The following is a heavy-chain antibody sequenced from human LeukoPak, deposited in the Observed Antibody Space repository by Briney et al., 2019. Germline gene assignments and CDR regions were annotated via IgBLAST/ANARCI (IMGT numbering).Heavy chain of an antibody. D-gene: IGHD2-2*01. Sequence: GGSLRLSCAASGFTFSSYEMNWVRQAPGRGLEWVSYISSSGSTIYYADSVKGRFTISRDNAKISLYLQMNSLRAEDTAVYYCARSRGIVVVPAACPKRPYYFDYWGQGTLVTVSS. V-gene: IGHV3-48*03. J-gene: IGHJ4*02. CDR2: ISSSGSTI. CDR1: GFTFSSYE. CDR3: ARSRGIVVVPAACPKRPYYFDY.